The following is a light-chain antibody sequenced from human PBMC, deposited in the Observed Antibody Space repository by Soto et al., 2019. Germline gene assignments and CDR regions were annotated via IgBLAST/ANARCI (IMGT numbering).Light chain of an antibody. CDR2: KAS. CDR1: QSISSW. CDR3: QQFNIYHCT. J-gene: IGKJ1*01. Sequence: DIQMTQSPSTLSASVGDTVTLTCRARQSISSWLAWSQQKPGKDPKLLIYKASSLDSGVPSRFSGSGSGTEFTLTISSLQPDDFATYYCQQFNIYHCTFGQGTKVEIK. V-gene: IGKV1-5*03.